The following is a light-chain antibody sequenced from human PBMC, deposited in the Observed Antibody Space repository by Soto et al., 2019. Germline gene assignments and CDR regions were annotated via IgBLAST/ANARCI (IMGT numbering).Light chain of an antibody. CDR1: QSVSSSY. CDR2: AAS. V-gene: IGKV3-20*01. J-gene: IGKJ4*01. Sequence: EIVLTQSPGTLSLSPGERATLSCRASQSVSSSYLAWYQQKPGQAPRLLIYAASSRATGIPDRFSGSGTGTDFTLTISRPEPEDFAVYYCQQYDNSPLTFGGGTKVDI. CDR3: QQYDNSPLT.